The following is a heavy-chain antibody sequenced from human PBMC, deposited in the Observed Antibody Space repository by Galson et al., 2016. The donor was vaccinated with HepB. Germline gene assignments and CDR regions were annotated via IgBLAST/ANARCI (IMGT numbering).Heavy chain of an antibody. V-gene: IGHV3-15*05. CDR1: GLSVSDAW. CDR2: IRNKRDGGTA. D-gene: IGHD3/OR15-3a*01. CDR3: TTWDWGLDC. J-gene: IGHJ4*02. Sequence: SLRLSCAVSGLSVSDAWMTWVRQAPGKALEWVGNIRNKRDGGTADYGAPVKGRFTISRDDSKNTLYLQMSSLKTDDTAVYFCTTWDWGLDCWGQGTLVTVSS.